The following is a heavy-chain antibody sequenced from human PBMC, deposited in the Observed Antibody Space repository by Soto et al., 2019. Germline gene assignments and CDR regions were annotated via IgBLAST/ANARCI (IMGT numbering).Heavy chain of an antibody. CDR2: ISWNSGSI. V-gene: IGHV3-9*01. CDR1: GFTFDDYA. D-gene: IGHD2-15*01. CDR3: AKAYPPTCSGGSCYEYYYYYMDV. Sequence: GGSLRLSCAASGFTFDDYAMHWVRQAPGKGLEWVSGISWNSGSIGYADSVKGRFTISRDNAKNSLYLQMNSLRAEDTALYYCAKAYPPTCSGGSCYEYYYYYMDVWGKGTTVTVSS. J-gene: IGHJ6*03.